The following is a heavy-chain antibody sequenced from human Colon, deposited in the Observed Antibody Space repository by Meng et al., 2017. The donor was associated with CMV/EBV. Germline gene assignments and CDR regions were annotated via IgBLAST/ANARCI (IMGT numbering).Heavy chain of an antibody. CDR1: GGTFSIYT. D-gene: IGHD2-2*01. Sequence: SVQVSCKASGGTFSIYTFSWVRQAPGQGLEWMGRIIPILDLTDYAQKFQGRVTITADKSTSTVYMELTSLRSEDTAMYYCVKEAGAPASSPGGYWGQGTLVTVSS. CDR3: VKEAGAPASSPGGY. V-gene: IGHV1-69*02. CDR2: IIPILDLT. J-gene: IGHJ4*02.